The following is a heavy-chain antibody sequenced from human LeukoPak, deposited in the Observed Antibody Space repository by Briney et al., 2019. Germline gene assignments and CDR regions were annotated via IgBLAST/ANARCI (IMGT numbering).Heavy chain of an antibody. V-gene: IGHV4-59*01. CDR3: ARAPGGYDSSGYYDY. CDR2: IYYSGST. CDR1: GGSISSYY. D-gene: IGHD3-22*01. Sequence: SETLSLTCTVSGGSISSYYWSWIRQPPGKGLEWIGYIYYSGSTNYNPSLKSRVTISVDTSENQFSLKLSSVTAADTAVYYCARAPGGYDSSGYYDYWGQGTLVTVSS. J-gene: IGHJ4*02.